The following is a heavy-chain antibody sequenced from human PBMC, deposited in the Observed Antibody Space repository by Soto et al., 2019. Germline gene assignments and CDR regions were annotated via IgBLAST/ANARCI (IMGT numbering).Heavy chain of an antibody. V-gene: IGHV3-9*01. Sequence: EVQLLESGGGLVQPGGSRRLSCAASGFTFGDYAMQWVRQAPGKGLEWVSAISWNSGSIDYADSVKGRFTISRDNAKNSLYLQMNSLRAEDTALYYCAKSHTTSGWYVTTDYWGQGTRVTVSS. CDR1: GFTFGDYA. J-gene: IGHJ4*02. D-gene: IGHD6-19*01. CDR3: AKSHTTSGWYVTTDY. CDR2: ISWNSGSI.